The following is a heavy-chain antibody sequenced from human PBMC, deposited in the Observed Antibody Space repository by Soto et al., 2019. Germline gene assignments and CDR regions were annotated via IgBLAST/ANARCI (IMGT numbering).Heavy chain of an antibody. J-gene: IGHJ3*02. CDR1: GFTFSSYA. CDR2: ISGSGGST. D-gene: IGHD3-22*01. Sequence: EVQLLESGGGLVQPGGSLRLSCAASGFTFSSYAMSWVRQAPGKGLEWVSAISGSGGSTYYADSVKGRFTISRDNSKNTLYLQMNSLRAEDTAVYYCAKGANTYYYDSSGDAFDIWGQGTMVTVSS. V-gene: IGHV3-23*01. CDR3: AKGANTYYYDSSGDAFDI.